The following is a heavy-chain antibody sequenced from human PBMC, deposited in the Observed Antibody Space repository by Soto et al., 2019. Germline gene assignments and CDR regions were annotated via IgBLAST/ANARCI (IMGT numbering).Heavy chain of an antibody. CDR3: VGGERFLEWLLPSGADAFDI. D-gene: IGHD3-3*01. J-gene: IGHJ3*02. V-gene: IGHV3-23*01. CDR1: GFTFSSYA. CDR2: ISGSGGSK. Sequence: GGSLRLSCAASGFTFSSYAMSWVRQAPGKGLEWVSAISGSGGSKYYADSVKGRFTNSRDNSKNTLYLQMNSLRAEDTAVYDCVGGERFLEWLLPSGADAFDIWGQGTIVTVSS.